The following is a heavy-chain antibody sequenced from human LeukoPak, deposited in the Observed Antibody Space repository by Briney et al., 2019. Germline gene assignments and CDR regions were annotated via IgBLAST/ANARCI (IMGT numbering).Heavy chain of an antibody. V-gene: IGHV3-66*01. D-gene: IGHD2-15*01. CDR2: IYSGGGT. CDR1: GFTFSDYY. CDR3: ARASFWFDYSGYYFDF. J-gene: IGHJ4*02. Sequence: GGSLRLSCAASGFTFSDYYMTWIRQAPGRGLEWVSVIYSGGGTYYADSVKGRFTISRDNSKNTVYLQMNSLRAEDTAVYYCARASFWFDYSGYYFDFWGQGTLVTVSS.